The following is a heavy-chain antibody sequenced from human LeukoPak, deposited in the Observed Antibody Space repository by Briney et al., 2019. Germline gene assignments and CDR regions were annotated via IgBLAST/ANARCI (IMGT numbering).Heavy chain of an antibody. CDR1: GYTVTSYD. J-gene: IGHJ5*02. CDR3: ARRLLGGQQLTRLENWFDP. D-gene: IGHD6-13*01. Sequence: ASLKLSCKASGYTVTSYDINWVRQATGQGLEWMGWMNPNSGNTGYAQKFQGRVTMTRNTSISTAYLALSSLRSEDTAVYYCARRLLGGQQLTRLENWFDPSGQGTLVTVSS. V-gene: IGHV1-8*01. CDR2: MNPNSGNT.